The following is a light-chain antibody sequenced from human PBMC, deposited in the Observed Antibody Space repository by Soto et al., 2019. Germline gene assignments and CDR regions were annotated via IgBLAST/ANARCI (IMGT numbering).Light chain of an antibody. CDR1: SSNIGAGYA. CDR3: QSHDTSLSGYV. Sequence: QPVLTQPPSVSGAPGQRVTISCTGSSSNIGAGYAVHWYQQLPGTAPKLLIYGNTNRPSGVPDRFSGSKSGTSASLAITGLQAEDEADYYCQSHDTSLSGYVFGTGTKLTVL. CDR2: GNT. J-gene: IGLJ1*01. V-gene: IGLV1-40*01.